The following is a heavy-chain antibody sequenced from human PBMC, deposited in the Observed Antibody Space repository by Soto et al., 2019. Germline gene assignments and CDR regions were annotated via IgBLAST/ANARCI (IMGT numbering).Heavy chain of an antibody. V-gene: IGHV1-69*13. Sequence: SVTVSCKASGGTFSSYAISWVRQAPGQGLEWMGGIIPIFGTANYAQKFQGRVTITADESTSTAYMELSSLRSEDTAVYYCARAVENYYDSSGSLDPWGQGTLVTVSS. D-gene: IGHD3-22*01. CDR1: GGTFSSYA. J-gene: IGHJ5*02. CDR2: IIPIFGTA. CDR3: ARAVENYYDSSGSLDP.